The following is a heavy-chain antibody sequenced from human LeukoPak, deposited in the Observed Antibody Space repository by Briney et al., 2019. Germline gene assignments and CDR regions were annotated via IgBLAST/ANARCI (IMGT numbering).Heavy chain of an antibody. CDR2: IVVGSGNT. Sequence: TSVKFSCKASGFTFTSSAMQWVRQARGQRLEWIGWIVVGSGNTNYAQKFQERVTITRDMSTSTAYMELSSLRSEDTAVYYCAAGPAEHYYDSSGYYKNYYYYMDVWGKGTTVTVSS. J-gene: IGHJ6*03. CDR1: GFTFTSSA. D-gene: IGHD3-22*01. CDR3: AAGPAEHYYDSSGYYKNYYYYMDV. V-gene: IGHV1-58*02.